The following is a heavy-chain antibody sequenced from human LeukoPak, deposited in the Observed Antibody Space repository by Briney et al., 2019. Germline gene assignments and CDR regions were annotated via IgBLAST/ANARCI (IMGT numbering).Heavy chain of an antibody. CDR2: ISYDGSNK. J-gene: IGHJ4*02. Sequence: GGSLRLSCAASGFTFSSYGMHWVRQAPGKGLEWVAVISYDGSNKYYADSVKGRFTISRDNSKNTLYLQMNSLRAEDTAVYYCAKSLFVVLPAARPPFDYWGQGTLVTVSS. CDR1: GFTFSSYG. V-gene: IGHV3-30*18. CDR3: AKSLFVVLPAARPPFDY. D-gene: IGHD2-2*01.